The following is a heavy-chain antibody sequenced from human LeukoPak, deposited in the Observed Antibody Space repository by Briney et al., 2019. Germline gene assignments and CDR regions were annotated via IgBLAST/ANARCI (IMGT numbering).Heavy chain of an antibody. CDR1: GFTFSSYG. J-gene: IGHJ3*02. V-gene: IGHV3-23*01. CDR3: AKDITISAIFGAATDAFDI. Sequence: GGTLRLSCAASGFTFSSYGMSWVRQAPGKGLEWVSAISGSGGSTYYADSVKGRFTISRDNSKNTLYLQMNSLRAEDTAVYYCAKDITISAIFGAATDAFDIWGQGTMVTVSS. D-gene: IGHD3-3*01. CDR2: ISGSGGST.